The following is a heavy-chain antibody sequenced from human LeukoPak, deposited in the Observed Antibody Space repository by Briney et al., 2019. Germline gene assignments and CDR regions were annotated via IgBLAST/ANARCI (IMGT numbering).Heavy chain of an antibody. CDR2: INPNSGGT. CDR3: ARAGYYGSGSYYPLYNWFDP. D-gene: IGHD3-10*01. Sequence: GASVKVSCKASGYTFTGCYMHWVRQAPGQGLEWMGWINPNSGGTNYAQKFQGRVTMTRDTSISTAYMELSRLRSDDTAVYYCARAGYYGSGSYYPLYNWFDPWGQGTLVTVSP. V-gene: IGHV1-2*02. J-gene: IGHJ5*02. CDR1: GYTFTGCY.